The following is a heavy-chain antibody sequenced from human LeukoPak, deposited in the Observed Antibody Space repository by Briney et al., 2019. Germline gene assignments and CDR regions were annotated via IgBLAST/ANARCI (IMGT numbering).Heavy chain of an antibody. J-gene: IGHJ3*02. D-gene: IGHD1-14*01. CDR2: ISYDGSNK. CDR1: GFTFSAYY. V-gene: IGHV3-30*03. CDR3: ARDGISDAFDI. Sequence: PGGSLRLSCAASGFTFSAYYMSWVRQAPGKGLEWVAVISYDGSNKYYADSVKGRFTISRDNSKNTLYLQMNSLRAEDTAVYYCARDGISDAFDIWGQGTMVTVSS.